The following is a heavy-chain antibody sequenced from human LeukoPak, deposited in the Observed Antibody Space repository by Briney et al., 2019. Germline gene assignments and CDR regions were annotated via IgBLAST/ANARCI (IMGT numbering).Heavy chain of an antibody. Sequence: PGRSLRLSCAASGFTFSSSGMHWVRQAPGKGLEWVAVIWYDGSNKYYADSVKGRFTISRDNSKNTLYLQMNSLRAEDTAVYYCARAGHDYGDYRLLDYWGQGTLVTVSS. D-gene: IGHD4-17*01. CDR1: GFTFSSSG. V-gene: IGHV3-33*08. J-gene: IGHJ4*02. CDR3: ARAGHDYGDYRLLDY. CDR2: IWYDGSNK.